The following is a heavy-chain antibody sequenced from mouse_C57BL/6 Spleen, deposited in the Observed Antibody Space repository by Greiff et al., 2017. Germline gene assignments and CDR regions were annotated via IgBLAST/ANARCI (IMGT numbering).Heavy chain of an antibody. J-gene: IGHJ2*01. Sequence: VQLQQSGAELVKPGASVKISCKASGYAFSSYWMNWVKQRPGKGLEWIGQIYPGDGDTNYNGKFKGKATLTADKSSSTAYMQLSSLTSEDSAVYFCARSHYGSSSDYWGQGTTLTVPS. CDR3: ARSHYGSSSDY. CDR2: IYPGDGDT. D-gene: IGHD1-1*01. CDR1: GYAFSSYW. V-gene: IGHV1-80*01.